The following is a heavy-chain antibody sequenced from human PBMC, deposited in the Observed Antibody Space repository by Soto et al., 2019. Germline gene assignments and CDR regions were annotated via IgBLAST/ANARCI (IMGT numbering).Heavy chain of an antibody. V-gene: IGHV4-39*01. J-gene: IGHJ3*02. Sequence: PSETLSLTCTVSGGSISSSSYYWGWIRQPPGKGLEWIGSIYYSGSTYYNPSLKSRVTISVDTSKNQFSLKLSSVTAADTAVYYCARREVATLFAFDILGQGKMVTGSS. CDR1: GGSISSSSYY. D-gene: IGHD5-12*01. CDR3: ARREVATLFAFDI. CDR2: IYYSGST.